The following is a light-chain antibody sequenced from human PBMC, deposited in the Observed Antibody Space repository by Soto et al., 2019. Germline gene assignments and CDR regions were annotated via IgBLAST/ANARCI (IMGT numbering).Light chain of an antibody. CDR1: QSVLYSSNNKNY. V-gene: IGKV4-1*01. CDR2: WAS. Sequence: EIVRTESPDSLAVALGERATINCRSSQSVLYSSNNKNYLAWYQQKPGQPPKLLIYWASTRESGVPDRFSGSGPGTDFPLTISSLKAAAAAVYYSQTYHSSPHFAGRPKV. J-gene: IGKJ4*01. CDR3: QTYHSSPH.